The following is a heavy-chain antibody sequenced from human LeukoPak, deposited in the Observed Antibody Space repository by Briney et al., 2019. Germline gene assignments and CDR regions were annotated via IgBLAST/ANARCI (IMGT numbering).Heavy chain of an antibody. CDR2: INHSGST. Sequence: SETLSLTCAVYGGSFSGYYWSWIRQPPGKGLEWIGEINHSGSTNYNPSLKSRVTISVDTSKNQFSLKLSSVTAADTAVYYCAREGVGALYYYYYMDVWGKGTTVTVSS. D-gene: IGHD1-26*01. CDR1: GGSFSGYY. J-gene: IGHJ6*03. CDR3: AREGVGALYYYYYMDV. V-gene: IGHV4-34*01.